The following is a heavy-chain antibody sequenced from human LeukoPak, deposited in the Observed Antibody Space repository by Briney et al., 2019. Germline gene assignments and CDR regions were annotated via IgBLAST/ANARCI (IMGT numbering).Heavy chain of an antibody. CDR1: GGSIRSGGYY. V-gene: IGHV4-30-2*01. Sequence: SETLSLTCTVSGGSIRSGGYYWSWIRLPPGRGLEYIGDIYHSGSSYYNASLKSRLTISVDRSKNQFALKLSSVTAADTAVYYCARTNDYGDTTFDYWGQGTLVTVSS. D-gene: IGHD4-17*01. CDR2: IYHSGSS. CDR3: ARTNDYGDTTFDY. J-gene: IGHJ4*02.